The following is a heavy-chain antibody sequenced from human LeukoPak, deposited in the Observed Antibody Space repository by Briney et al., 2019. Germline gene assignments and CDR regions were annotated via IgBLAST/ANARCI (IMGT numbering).Heavy chain of an antibody. J-gene: IGHJ4*02. D-gene: IGHD6-13*01. CDR3: ARGIRAAAGRYYFDY. CDR1: GITFSSYA. Sequence: GGSPRLSCAASGITFSSYAMSWVRQAPGKGLEWVSTISGSGGSTYNADSVKGRFPISRDSSKSTVFLLMNSLRADDTAVYYCARGIRAAAGRYYFDYWGQGTLVTVSS. V-gene: IGHV3-23*01. CDR2: ISGSGGST.